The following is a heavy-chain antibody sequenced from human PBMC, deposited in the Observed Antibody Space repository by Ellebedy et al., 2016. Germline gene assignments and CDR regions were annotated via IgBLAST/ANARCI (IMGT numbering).Heavy chain of an antibody. V-gene: IGHV1-8*01. CDR3: ASSENDDILTGYYYYGMDV. CDR2: MNPNSGNT. J-gene: IGHJ6*02. Sequence: ASVKVSXXASGYTFTSYDINWVRQATGQGLEWMGWMNPNSGNTGYAQKFQGRVTMTRNTSISTAYMELSSLRSEDTAVYYCASSENDDILTGYYYYGMDVWGQGTTVTVSS. CDR1: GYTFTSYD. D-gene: IGHD3-9*01.